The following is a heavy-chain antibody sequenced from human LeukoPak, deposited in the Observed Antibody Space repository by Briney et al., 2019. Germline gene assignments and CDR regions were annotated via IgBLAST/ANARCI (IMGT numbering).Heavy chain of an antibody. V-gene: IGHV4-39*07. J-gene: IGHJ4*02. Sequence: PSGTLSLTCTVSGGSISSSSYYWGWIRQPPGEGLEWIGSIYYSGSTYYNPSLKSRVTISVDTSKNQFSLKLSSVTAADTAVYYCAREGYSSSPHWGQGTLVTVSS. CDR1: GGSISSSSYY. CDR2: IYYSGST. CDR3: AREGYSSSPH. D-gene: IGHD6-13*01.